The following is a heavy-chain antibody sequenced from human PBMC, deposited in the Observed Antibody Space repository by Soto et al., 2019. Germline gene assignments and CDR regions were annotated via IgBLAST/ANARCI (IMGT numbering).Heavy chain of an antibody. V-gene: IGHV3-33*01. CDR3: AHRRWTRPSGGYAFDI. CDR1: GFTFSNFG. D-gene: IGHD6-6*01. Sequence: AGGSLRLSCEASGFTFSNFGMNWVRQAPGKGLEWVARIWYDGSSKYYVDSVKGRFTISRDNSKETVYLQMNSLRAEDTGVYYCAHRRWTRPSGGYAFDIWGQGTMVTVSS. CDR2: IWYDGSSK. J-gene: IGHJ3*02.